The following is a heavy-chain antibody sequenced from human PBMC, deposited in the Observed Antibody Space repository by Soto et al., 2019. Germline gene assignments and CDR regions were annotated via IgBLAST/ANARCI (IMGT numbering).Heavy chain of an antibody. V-gene: IGHV4-34*01. Sequence: ASETLSLTCAVYGGSFSGYYWSWIRQPPGKGLEWIGEINHSGSTNYNPSLKSRVTISVDTSKNQFSLKLSSVTAADTAVYYCARGRRGYYDSSGYGPDFDYWGQGTLVTVSS. D-gene: IGHD3-22*01. CDR2: INHSGST. CDR1: GGSFSGYY. J-gene: IGHJ4*02. CDR3: ARGRRGYYDSSGYGPDFDY.